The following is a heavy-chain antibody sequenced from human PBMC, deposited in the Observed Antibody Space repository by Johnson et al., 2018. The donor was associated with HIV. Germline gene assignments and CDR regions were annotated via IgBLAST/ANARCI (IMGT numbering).Heavy chain of an antibody. Sequence: QEQLVESGGGLVKPGGSLRLSCVASGFTFSDYYMTWIRQAPRKGLEWVSYISSSGSTIYYAASVKGRFTISRDNSKNTLYLQMNSLRAEDTALYYCARDVGGWGYRHAFDMWGQGTMVTVSS. CDR3: ARDVGGWGYRHAFDM. D-gene: IGHD5-12*01. J-gene: IGHJ3*02. CDR2: ISSSGSTI. CDR1: GFTFSDYY. V-gene: IGHV3-11*01.